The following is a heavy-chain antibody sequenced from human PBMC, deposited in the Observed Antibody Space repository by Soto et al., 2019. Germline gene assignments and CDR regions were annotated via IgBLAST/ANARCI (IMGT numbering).Heavy chain of an antibody. J-gene: IGHJ5*02. CDR2: INHSGST. D-gene: IGHD5-12*01. Sequence: SGTLSLTCAVYGGSFSGYYWSWIRQPPGKGLEWIGEINHSGSTNYNPSLKSRVTISVDTSKNQFSLKLSSVTAADTAVYYCARESGDGYNNWFDPWGQGTLVTVS. CDR1: GGSFSGYY. V-gene: IGHV4-34*01. CDR3: ARESGDGYNNWFDP.